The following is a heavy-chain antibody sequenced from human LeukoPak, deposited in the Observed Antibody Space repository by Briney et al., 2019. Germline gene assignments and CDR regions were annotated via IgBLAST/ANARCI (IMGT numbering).Heavy chain of an antibody. J-gene: IGHJ5*02. D-gene: IGHD5-18*01. Sequence: SGPTLVKPTQTLTLTCTFSGFSLSTSGVGVGWIRQPPGKALEWLALIYWDDDKRYSPSLKSRLTITKDTSKNQVVLTMTNMDPVDTATYYCAHTRYSYTARDWFDPWGQGTLVTVSS. V-gene: IGHV2-5*02. CDR1: GFSLSTSGVG. CDR2: IYWDDDK. CDR3: AHTRYSYTARDWFDP.